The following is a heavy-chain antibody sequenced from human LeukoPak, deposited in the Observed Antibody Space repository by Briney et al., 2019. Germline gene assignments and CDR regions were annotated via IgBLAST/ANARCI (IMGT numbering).Heavy chain of an antibody. D-gene: IGHD2-15*01. CDR2: INHSGST. V-gene: IGHV4-34*01. J-gene: IGHJ5*02. Sequence: LETLSLTCAVYGGSFSGYYWSWIRQPPGKGLEWIGEINHSGSTNYNPSLKSRVTISVDTSKNQFSLKLSSVTAADTAVYYCARALGYCSGGSCYAHPWGQETLVTVSS. CDR1: GGSFSGYY. CDR3: ARALGYCSGGSCYAHP.